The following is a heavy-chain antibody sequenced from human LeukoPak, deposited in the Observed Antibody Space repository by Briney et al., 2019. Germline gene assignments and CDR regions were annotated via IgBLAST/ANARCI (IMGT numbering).Heavy chain of an antibody. Sequence: GESLKISCQASGYTFTSYWIGWVRQTPGKGLEWMGIIFPGDFDTEYSPSFQGQVSISADKSISTAYLQWSSLKASDTAMYYCARHIRGYCSSTSCPWYFDYWGQGTLVTVSS. CDR1: GYTFTSYW. CDR2: IFPGDFDT. D-gene: IGHD2-2*01. CDR3: ARHIRGYCSSTSCPWYFDY. J-gene: IGHJ4*02. V-gene: IGHV5-51*01.